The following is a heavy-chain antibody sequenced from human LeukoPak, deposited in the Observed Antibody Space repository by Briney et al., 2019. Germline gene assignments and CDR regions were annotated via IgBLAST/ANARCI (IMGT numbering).Heavy chain of an antibody. CDR3: ARDGSGYYDTSGYRN. Sequence: ASETLSLTCTVSGGSISSGSYYWSWIRQPAGKGLEWIGRIYTSGSADYNPSLESRLTISLDTSKNQFSLKLNSVTAADTAVYYCARDGSGYYDTSGYRNWGQGTLVTVSS. D-gene: IGHD3-22*01. J-gene: IGHJ4*02. V-gene: IGHV4-61*02. CDR2: IYTSGSA. CDR1: GGSISSGSYY.